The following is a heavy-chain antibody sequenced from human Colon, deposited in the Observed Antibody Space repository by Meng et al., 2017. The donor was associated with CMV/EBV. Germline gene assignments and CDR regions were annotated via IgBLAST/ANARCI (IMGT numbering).Heavy chain of an antibody. CDR2: INGDGSST. Sequence: GESLKISCAASGFTFSNSWMHWVRQGPGKGLVWVSRINGDGSSTSYADSVKGRFTISRDNAKNTLYLQMNSLRTEDTAVYYCTADVPEAGKGEFDYWGQGTLVTVSS. J-gene: IGHJ4*02. CDR1: GFTFSNSW. CDR3: TADVPEAGKGEFDY. D-gene: IGHD2-2*01. V-gene: IGHV3-74*01.